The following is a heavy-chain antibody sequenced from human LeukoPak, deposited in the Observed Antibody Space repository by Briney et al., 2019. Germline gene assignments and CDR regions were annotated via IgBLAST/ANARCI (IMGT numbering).Heavy chain of an antibody. D-gene: IGHD3-10*01. J-gene: IGHJ3*02. V-gene: IGHV4-39*01. CDR2: IYYSGST. CDR1: GGSISSSSYY. CDR3: ARRRVGYAFDI. Sequence: SETLSLTCTVSGGSISSSSYYWGWIRQPPGKGLEWIGSIYYSGSTYYNSSLKSRVTISVDTSKNQFSLKLSSVTAADTAVYYCARRRVGYAFDIWGQGTMVTVSS.